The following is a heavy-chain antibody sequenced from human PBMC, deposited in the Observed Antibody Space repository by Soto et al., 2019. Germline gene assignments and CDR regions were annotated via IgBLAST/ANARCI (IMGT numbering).Heavy chain of an antibody. J-gene: IGHJ3*02. D-gene: IGHD6-19*01. V-gene: IGHV3-23*01. CDR3: AKKQSSGDGFDI. Sequence: EVQLLESGGDFVQPGGSLRVSCVGSRFTSVNHAMSWGRQGAGKGLEWVSGFGGTGPASHYADSVKGRFTISRDISKNTIFLQMNGLRGEDTAMYYCAKKQSSGDGFDIWGRGTLVTVSP. CDR1: RFTSVNHA. CDR2: FGGTGPAS.